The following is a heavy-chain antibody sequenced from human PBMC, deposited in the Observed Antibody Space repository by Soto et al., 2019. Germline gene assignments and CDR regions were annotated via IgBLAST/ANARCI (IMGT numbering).Heavy chain of an antibody. Sequence: QVQLVQSGAEVKKPGASVKVSCKASGYTFTTYYIHWVRQAPGQGLEWMGIINPSGGNITYAQKFQGRGTMTRDTSTSTVYMELSSLRSEDTAVYYCGRDGGYQRFYYWGQGALVTVSP. CDR3: GRDGGYQRFYY. CDR2: INPSGGNI. CDR1: GYTFTTYY. J-gene: IGHJ4*02. D-gene: IGHD2-2*01. V-gene: IGHV1-46*03.